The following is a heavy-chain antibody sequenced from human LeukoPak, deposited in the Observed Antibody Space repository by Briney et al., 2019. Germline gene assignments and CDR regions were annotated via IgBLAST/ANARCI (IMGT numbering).Heavy chain of an antibody. CDR1: GFTFSSYA. V-gene: IGHV3-23*01. Sequence: GGSLRLSCAASGFTFSSYAMSWVRQAPGKGLEWVSAISGSGGSTYYADSVKGRFTISRDNSKNTLYLQMSSLRAEDTAVYYCAKAPYGELLPYDYWGQGTLVTVSS. J-gene: IGHJ4*02. CDR2: ISGSGGST. CDR3: AKAPYGELLPYDY. D-gene: IGHD1-26*01.